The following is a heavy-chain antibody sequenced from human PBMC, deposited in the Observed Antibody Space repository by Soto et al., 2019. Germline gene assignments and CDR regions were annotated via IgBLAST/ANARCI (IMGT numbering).Heavy chain of an antibody. CDR3: ARQDPRGGGSYYFDY. CDR1: GGSISSSSYY. V-gene: IGHV4-39*07. CDR2: IYYSGST. Sequence: SETPSLTCTVSGGSISSSSYYWGWIRQPPGKGLEWIGSIYYSGSTYYNPSLKSRVTISVDTSKNQFSLKLSSVTAADTAVYYCARQDPRGGGSYYFDYWGQGTLVTVSS. J-gene: IGHJ4*02. D-gene: IGHD2-15*01.